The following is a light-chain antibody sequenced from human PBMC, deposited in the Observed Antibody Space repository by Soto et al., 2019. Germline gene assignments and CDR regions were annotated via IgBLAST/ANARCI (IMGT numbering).Light chain of an antibody. V-gene: IGLV1-40*01. CDR2: GNI. Sequence: QSVLTQPPSVSGPPGQRVTISCTGSSSNIGAGYDVHWYQQVPGTAPKLLIYGNINRPSGVPDRFSGSKSGTSASLAITGLQADDEADYYCQSYDSSLTVVFGGGTKVTVL. CDR3: QSYDSSLTVV. J-gene: IGLJ2*01. CDR1: SSNIGAGYD.